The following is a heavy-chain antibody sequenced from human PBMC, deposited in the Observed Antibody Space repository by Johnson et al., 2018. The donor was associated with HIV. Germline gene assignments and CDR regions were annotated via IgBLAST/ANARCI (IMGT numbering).Heavy chain of an antibody. D-gene: IGHD5-18*01. CDR2: IRYDGSHK. CDR1: GFTFSNYG. Sequence: QVQLLESGGGVVQPGGSLRLSCAASGFTFSNYGMHWVRQAPGKGLEWVAFIRYDGSHKYYVDSVKGRFTISRDNSKNTLYLQMNSLRAEDTAVYYCAKDIRGYSYGLGAFDIWGQGTMGTVSS. J-gene: IGHJ3*02. V-gene: IGHV3-30*02. CDR3: AKDIRGYSYGLGAFDI.